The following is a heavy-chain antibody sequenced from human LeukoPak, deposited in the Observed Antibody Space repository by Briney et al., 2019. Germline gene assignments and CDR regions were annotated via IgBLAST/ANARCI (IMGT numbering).Heavy chain of an antibody. CDR3: AKGDWELPWDY. J-gene: IGHJ4*02. D-gene: IGHD1-26*01. CDR1: GFTFSSYA. V-gene: IGHV3-23*01. CDR2: IGGST. Sequence: GGSLRLSCAASGFTFSSYAMSWVRQAPGKGLEWVSAIGGSTYYADSVKGRFTISRDNSKNTLYLQMNSLRAEDTAVYYCAKGDWELPWDYWGQGTLVTVSS.